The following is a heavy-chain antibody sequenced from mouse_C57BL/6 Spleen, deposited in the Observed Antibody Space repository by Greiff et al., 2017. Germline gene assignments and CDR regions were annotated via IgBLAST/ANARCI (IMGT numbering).Heavy chain of an antibody. J-gene: IGHJ4*01. CDR1: GYTFSDYY. Sequence: EVQLVESEGGLVQPGSSMKLSCKASGYTFSDYYMAWVRQIPEKGLEWVANINYDGGSTYYLDSLKSRFIISRDNAKNILYLQMSSLKSEDTATYYCARPRYDGSSYAMDYWGQGTSVTVAS. CDR3: ARPRYDGSSYAMDY. V-gene: IGHV5-16*01. D-gene: IGHD1-1*01. CDR2: INYDGGST.